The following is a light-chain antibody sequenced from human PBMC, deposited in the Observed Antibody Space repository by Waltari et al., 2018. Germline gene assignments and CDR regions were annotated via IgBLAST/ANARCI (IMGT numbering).Light chain of an antibody. V-gene: IGKV3-15*01. CDR2: GAS. CDR3: QQYNLWPWT. Sequence: EIVMTQSPVTLSVSPGERATLSCRASQSVGTQLAWYQQKPGQAPRLLIYGASTRATGIAARFSGSGSGTEFTLTISSLQSEDFAIYYCQQYNLWPWTFDQGTKVDIK. CDR1: QSVGTQ. J-gene: IGKJ1*01.